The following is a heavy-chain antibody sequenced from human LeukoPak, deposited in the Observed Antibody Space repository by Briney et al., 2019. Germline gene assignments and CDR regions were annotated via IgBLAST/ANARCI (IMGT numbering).Heavy chain of an antibody. CDR1: GFTFNNYV. Sequence: GGSLRLSCAPSGFTFNNYVMSSVRQPPGKGLEWVSAISVSGITTYYADSVKGRFTISRDNSKNTFFLQLTSARAEDTGVYHCVKSYNFYDCFDYWGQGTVVTVSS. CDR3: VKSYNFYDCFDY. V-gene: IGHV3-23*01. J-gene: IGHJ4*02. CDR2: ISVSGITT. D-gene: IGHD5/OR15-5a*01.